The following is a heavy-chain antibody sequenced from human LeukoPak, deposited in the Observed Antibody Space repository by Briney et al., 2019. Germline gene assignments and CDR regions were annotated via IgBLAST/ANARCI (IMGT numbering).Heavy chain of an antibody. Sequence: ASVKVSCKTSGYTFTNYGISWVRQAPGQGLEWMGWISGYNGRTNLAQKFQDRVIMTTDTSTSTVYMDLRSLTSDDTAVYYGARDYYCSGGSCSDCFDPWGQGTLVTVSS. J-gene: IGHJ5*02. CDR1: GYTFTNYG. V-gene: IGHV1-18*01. D-gene: IGHD2-15*01. CDR3: ARDYYCSGGSCSDCFDP. CDR2: ISGYNGRT.